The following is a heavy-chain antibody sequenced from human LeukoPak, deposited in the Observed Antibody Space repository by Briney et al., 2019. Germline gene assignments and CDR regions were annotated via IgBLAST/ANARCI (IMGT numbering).Heavy chain of an antibody. CDR3: ARGGFYCGDDCYVDY. Sequence: TSETLSLTCAVYGGSLSYYYWSWISQSPEKGLEWIGEINRSGSTNYNPSLKSRVSISVDTSKNQFSLKLSSVTAADTAIYYCARGGFYCGDDCYVDYWGQGALVTVSS. CDR1: GGSLSYYY. J-gene: IGHJ4*02. CDR2: INRSGST. D-gene: IGHD2-21*02. V-gene: IGHV4-34*01.